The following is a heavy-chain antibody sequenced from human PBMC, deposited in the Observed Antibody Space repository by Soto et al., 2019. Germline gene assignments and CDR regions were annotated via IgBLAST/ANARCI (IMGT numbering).Heavy chain of an antibody. CDR3: ATGGPSLRFLEWSSFYYYYGMDV. CDR2: INAGNGNT. Sequence: AAVKVSCKASGYTFTSYAMHWVRQAPGQRXEWMGWINAGNGNTKYSQKFQGRVTITRDTSASTAYMELSSLRSEDTAVYYCATGGPSLRFLEWSSFYYYYGMDVWGQGTTVTVSS. CDR1: GYTFTSYA. V-gene: IGHV1-3*01. J-gene: IGHJ6*02. D-gene: IGHD3-3*01.